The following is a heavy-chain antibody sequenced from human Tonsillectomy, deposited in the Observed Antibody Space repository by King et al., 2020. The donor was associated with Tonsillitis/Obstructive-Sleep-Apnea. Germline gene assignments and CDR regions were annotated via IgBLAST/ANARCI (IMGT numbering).Heavy chain of an antibody. J-gene: IGHJ4*02. D-gene: IGHD1-26*01. CDR1: GGSISSSSYY. Sequence: QLQESGPGLVKPSETLSLTCTVSGGSISSSSYYWGWIRQPPGKGLEWIGSIYYSWSTYYNPSLKSRVTISVDTSKNQFSLKRSSVTAADTAVYYCARRSGSLIDYWGQGTLVTVSS. CDR3: ARRSGSLIDY. V-gene: IGHV4-39*01. CDR2: IYYSWST.